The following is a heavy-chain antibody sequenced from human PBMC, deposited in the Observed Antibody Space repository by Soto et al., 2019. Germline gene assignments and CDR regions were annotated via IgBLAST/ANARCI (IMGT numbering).Heavy chain of an antibody. Sequence: EVQLVESGGGSVQPGRSLRLTCAASGFTLNDHAMHWVRQVPGKGLEWVSGIGWNSGRIGYADSVKGRFTVSRDTAKNSLYLEMNSLRAESTALYSCLKDIPPGGLDYWCQGALVTVSS. CDR3: LKDIPPGGLDY. V-gene: IGHV3-9*01. J-gene: IGHJ4*02. CDR2: IGWNSGRI. D-gene: IGHD2-15*01. CDR1: GFTLNDHA.